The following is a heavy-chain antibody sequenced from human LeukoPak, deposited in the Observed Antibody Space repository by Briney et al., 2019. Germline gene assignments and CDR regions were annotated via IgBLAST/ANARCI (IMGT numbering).Heavy chain of an antibody. CDR3: ARCSSDWYFDY. V-gene: IGHV4-4*07. CDR2: IYSSGST. CDR1: GASISNYH. Sequence: SETLSLTCTVSGASISNYHWSWIRQPAGKELEWIGRIYSSGSTNYNASLKSRVTMSVETSRNQLSLKLSSVTAADTAVYYCARCSSDWYFDYWGQGTLVTVSS. D-gene: IGHD6-19*01. J-gene: IGHJ4*02.